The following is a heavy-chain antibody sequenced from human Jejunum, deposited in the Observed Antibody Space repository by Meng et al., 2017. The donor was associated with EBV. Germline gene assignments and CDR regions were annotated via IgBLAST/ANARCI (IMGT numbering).Heavy chain of an antibody. CDR3: ARAVVGSTSLDY. CDR1: GYTFTNYA. Sequence: QVQLVQSGSGFRKPGASVKISCKTSGYTFTNYAMNWVRQAPGQGLEWMAWINTKTGNPAYAQGFTGRFVFSLDMSVTTIYLQISSLEAEDTAIYYCARAVVGSTSLDYWGQGTLVTVSS. J-gene: IGHJ4*02. D-gene: IGHD1-26*01. V-gene: IGHV7-4-1*02. CDR2: INTKTGNP.